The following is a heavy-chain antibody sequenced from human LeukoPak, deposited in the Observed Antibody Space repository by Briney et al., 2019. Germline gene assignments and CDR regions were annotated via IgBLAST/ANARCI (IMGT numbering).Heavy chain of an antibody. Sequence: GGSLRLSCAASGFTFSSNAMTWVRQAPGEGLEWVSAISGSGGSTYYADSVKGRFTTSRDNTKNTLYLQTSSLRAEDTAVYYCAKPRGLDDYWGQGTLVTVSS. CDR1: GFTFSSNA. D-gene: IGHD3-10*01. CDR3: AKPRGLDDY. CDR2: ISGSGGST. J-gene: IGHJ4*02. V-gene: IGHV3-23*01.